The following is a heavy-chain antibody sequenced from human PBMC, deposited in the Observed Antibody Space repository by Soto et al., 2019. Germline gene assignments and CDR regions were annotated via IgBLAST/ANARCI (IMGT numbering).Heavy chain of an antibody. CDR1: GSTFRGYY. CDR2: MNFNGGDT. D-gene: IGHD3-16*01. CDR3: ARRLWPGALEV. J-gene: IGHJ3*01. V-gene: IGHV1-2*02. Sequence: QVQLVQSGAEVKKPGASVKVSCKTAGSTFRGYYVHWVRQAPGQGLEWVGLMNFNGGDTMPAQTFKGRVTMTRDTSISTAYMELYRLTFDDAAVYYCARRLWPGALEVWGQGSMVTVSS.